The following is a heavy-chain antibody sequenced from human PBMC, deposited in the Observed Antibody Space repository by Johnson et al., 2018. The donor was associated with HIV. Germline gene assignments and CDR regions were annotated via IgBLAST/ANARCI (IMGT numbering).Heavy chain of an antibody. Sequence: QVQLVESGGGVVQPGRSLRLSCAASGFTFSSNPMHWVRQAPGKGLEWVAVMSYDGINTYYADSVKGRFTISRDNSKNTLYLQMNSLRPEDTAVYYCARDSSNSFRFEMYAFDIWGQGTMVTVSS. J-gene: IGHJ3*02. V-gene: IGHV3-30-3*01. CDR2: MSYDGINT. CDR3: ARDSSNSFRFEMYAFDI. CDR1: GFTFSSNP. D-gene: IGHD6-6*01.